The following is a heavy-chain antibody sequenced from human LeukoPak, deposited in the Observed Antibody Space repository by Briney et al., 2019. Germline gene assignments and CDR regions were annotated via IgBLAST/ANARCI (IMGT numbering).Heavy chain of an antibody. CDR2: ISLGNSTM. CDR1: GFTFSSFT. D-gene: IGHD2-15*01. CDR3: ARVGNGRSWDY. J-gene: IGHJ4*02. V-gene: IGHV3-48*02. Sequence: GGSLRLSCAASGFTFSSFTMNWARQVPGKGLEWISYISLGNSTMFYADSVKGRFTISRDNAKNSLYLQMNSLRDDDMAVYYCARVGNGRSWDYWGQGTLVSVSS.